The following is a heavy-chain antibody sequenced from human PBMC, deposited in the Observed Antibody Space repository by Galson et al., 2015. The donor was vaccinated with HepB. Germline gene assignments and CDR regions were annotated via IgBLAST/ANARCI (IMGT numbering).Heavy chain of an antibody. J-gene: IGHJ4*02. V-gene: IGHV3-11*06. CDR1: GFTFSDYY. CDR3: ARVADSDYGGHAHFDY. CDR2: ISSNTIYA. Sequence: SLRLSCAASGFTFSDYYMSWIRQAPGKGLEWLSYISSNTIYANYADSVKGRFTISRDNVKNSMFLQMDSLRADDTAVYYCARVADSDYGGHAHFDYWGQGTLVTVSS. D-gene: IGHD4-23*01.